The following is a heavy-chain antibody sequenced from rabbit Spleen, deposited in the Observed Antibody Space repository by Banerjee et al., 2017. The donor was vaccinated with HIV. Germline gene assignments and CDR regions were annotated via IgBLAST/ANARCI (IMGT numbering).Heavy chain of an antibody. D-gene: IGHD8-1*01. J-gene: IGHJ4*01. CDR3: ARDGAGGSYFAL. V-gene: IGHV1S7*01. CDR2: IDPVFGIA. CDR1: GFTLSSYY. Sequence: QLVESGGDLVKPGASLTLSCKASGFTLSSYYMNWVRQAPGKGLEWIGYIDPVFGIAYYANWVNGRFSISRENAQNTVFLQMTSLTAADTATYFCARDGAGGSYFALWGPGTLVTVS.